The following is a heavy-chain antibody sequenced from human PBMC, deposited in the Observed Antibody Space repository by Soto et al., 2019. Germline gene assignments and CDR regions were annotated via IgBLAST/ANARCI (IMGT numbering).Heavy chain of an antibody. V-gene: IGHV4-59*01. CDR3: ARRYNSGFDY. CDR2: IYYSGST. CDR1: GGSISSYY. J-gene: IGHJ4*02. D-gene: IGHD6-19*01. Sequence: LSLTCTVSGGSISSYYWSLIRQPPGKGLEWIGYIYYSGSTNYNPSLKSRVTISVDTSKNQFSLKLSSVTAADTAVYYCARRYNSGFDYWGQGTLVTVSS.